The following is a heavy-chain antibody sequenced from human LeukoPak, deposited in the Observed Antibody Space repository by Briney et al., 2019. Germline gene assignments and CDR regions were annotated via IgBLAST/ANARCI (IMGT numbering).Heavy chain of an antibody. V-gene: IGHV3-23*05. CDR2: IGSDNKP. D-gene: IGHD3-9*01. J-gene: IGHJ4*02. CDR3: ARGADILTGYFPNDY. CDR1: GFTFSAYA. Sequence: GGSLRLSCEASGFTFSAYAMTWVRQAPGKGLEWVSSIGSDNKPHYSESVKGRFAISRDNSKSMLFLQLNSLRAEDTALYYCARGADILTGYFPNDYWGQGTLVTVSS.